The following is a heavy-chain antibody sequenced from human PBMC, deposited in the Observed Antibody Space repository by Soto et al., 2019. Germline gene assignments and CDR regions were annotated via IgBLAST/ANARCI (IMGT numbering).Heavy chain of an antibody. Sequence: QVQLQESGPGLVEPSQTLSLICTVSGASIITDGYYWTWIRQHPGKGLEWLGYIHYSGGATYSPSSKPPLQCRIDISVDISKSLFSLKLTSVTAADKAVYYCARVPTYYQESIGYQPFHPWGPGTLVTVSS. V-gene: IGHV4-31*03. CDR2: IHYSGGATYSP. CDR1: GASIITDGYY. D-gene: IGHD3-22*01. CDR3: ARVPTYYQESIGYQPFHP. J-gene: IGHJ5*02.